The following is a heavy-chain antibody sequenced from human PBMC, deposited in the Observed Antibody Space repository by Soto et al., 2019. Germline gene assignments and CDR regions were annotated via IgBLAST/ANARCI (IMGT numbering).Heavy chain of an antibody. V-gene: IGHV4-30-2*01. D-gene: IGHD1-7*01. CDR2: IYHSGST. CDR3: ASFSSITGTTDFDY. Sequence: SETLSLTCAVSGGSISSGGYSWSWIRQPPGKGLEWIGYIYHSGSTYYNPSLKSRVTISVDRSKNQFSLKLSSVTAADTAVYYCASFSSITGTTDFDYWGQGTLVTVSS. J-gene: IGHJ4*02. CDR1: GGSISSGGYS.